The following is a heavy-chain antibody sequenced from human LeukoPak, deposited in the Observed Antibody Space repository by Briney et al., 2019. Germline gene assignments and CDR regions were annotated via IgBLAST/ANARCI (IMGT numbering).Heavy chain of an antibody. J-gene: IGHJ6*04. D-gene: IGHD1-26*01. CDR3: ARDRAATGGGMDV. CDR1: GFTFSSYW. Sequence: GGSLRLFCAASGFTFSSYWMSWVRQAPGKGREWVANIKQDGSENYYVDSVKGRFTISRDNAKNSLYLQMNSLRAEDTAVYYCARDRAATGGGMDVWGKGTTVTVSS. CDR2: IKQDGSEN. V-gene: IGHV3-7*03.